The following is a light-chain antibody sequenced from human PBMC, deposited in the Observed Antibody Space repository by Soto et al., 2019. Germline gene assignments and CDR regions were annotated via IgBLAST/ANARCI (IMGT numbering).Light chain of an antibody. CDR2: DAS. CDR3: QQYDNLLIT. J-gene: IGKJ5*01. V-gene: IGKV1-33*01. Sequence: DIQMTQSPSSLSASVGDRVTSTCQPSQDISNYLNWYQQKPGKAPKLLIYDASNLETGVPSRFSGSGSGTDFTFTISSLQPEDIATYYCQQYDNLLITFGQGTRLEIK. CDR1: QDISNY.